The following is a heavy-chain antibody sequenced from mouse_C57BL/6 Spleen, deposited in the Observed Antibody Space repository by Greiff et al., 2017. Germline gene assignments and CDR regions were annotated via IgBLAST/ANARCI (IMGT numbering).Heavy chain of an antibody. CDR2: IYPGSGST. Sequence: VQLQQPGAELVKPGASVKMSCKASGYTFTSYWITWVKQRPGQGLEWIGDIYPGSGSTNYNEKFKSKATLTVDTSSSTAYMQLSSLTSEDSAVYYCAREYYYGSHWYFDVWGTGTTVTVSS. J-gene: IGHJ1*03. CDR1: GYTFTSYW. CDR3: AREYYYGSHWYFDV. D-gene: IGHD1-1*01. V-gene: IGHV1-55*01.